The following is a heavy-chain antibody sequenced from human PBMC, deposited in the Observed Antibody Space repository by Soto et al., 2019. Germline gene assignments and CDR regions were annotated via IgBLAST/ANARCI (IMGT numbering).Heavy chain of an antibody. Sequence: QVQLQESGPGRVKPSQTLSLTCTVSGGSISSGDYYWSWIRQPPGKGLEWIGYIYYSGSTYYNPSLKSRVTTSVDTSKNQFSLKLSSVTAADTAVYYCARVADCSGGRCYFSVDYWGQGTLVTVSS. CDR2: IYYSGST. CDR3: ARVADCSGGRCYFSVDY. J-gene: IGHJ4*02. CDR1: GGSISSGDYY. V-gene: IGHV4-30-4*01. D-gene: IGHD2-15*01.